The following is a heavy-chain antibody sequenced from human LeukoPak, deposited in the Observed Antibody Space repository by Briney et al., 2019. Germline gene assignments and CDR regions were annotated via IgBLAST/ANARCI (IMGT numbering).Heavy chain of an antibody. V-gene: IGHV4-34*01. D-gene: IGHD6-19*01. CDR1: GGSFSAYY. CDR2: ISHSGST. J-gene: IGHJ3*02. CDR3: ARGGRTNIAVAGEKAFDI. Sequence: SETLSLTCTVYGGSFSAYYWNWVRQPPGKGLEWIGEISHSGSTNYNPSLKGRVIMSIDTSKNQFSLKVTSVTAADTAVYYCARGGRTNIAVAGEKAFDIWGQGTMVTVSS.